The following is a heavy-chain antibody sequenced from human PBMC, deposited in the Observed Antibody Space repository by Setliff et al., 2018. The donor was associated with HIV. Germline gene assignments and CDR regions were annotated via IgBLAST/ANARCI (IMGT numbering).Heavy chain of an antibody. D-gene: IGHD4-4*01. V-gene: IGHV4-61*09. Sequence: SETLSLTCTVSGGSISSGSYYWSWIRQPAGKGLEWIGHIYTSGTTNFNPSLQSRVTISVDTSKNQFSLKLSSVTAADTAVYYCAREKNDYNNYYFDYWGQGTLVTVSS. CDR2: IYTSGTT. CDR1: GGSISSGSYY. CDR3: AREKNDYNNYYFDY. J-gene: IGHJ4*02.